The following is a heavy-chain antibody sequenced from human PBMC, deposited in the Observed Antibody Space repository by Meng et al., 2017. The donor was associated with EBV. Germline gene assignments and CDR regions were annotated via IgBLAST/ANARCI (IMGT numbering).Heavy chain of an antibody. D-gene: IGHD1/OR15-1a*01. Sequence: QVQLVQSVAEVQKPWASVKVSCKASGYTFTSYYLHLVRQAPGQGLEWMGIIIPAGGNTNYAQKFRGRFTMTRDTSTSTVYMDLSILTSEDTAVYYCVRELVGGTFDYWGQGTLVTVSS. CDR2: IIPAGGNT. CDR1: GYTFTSYY. J-gene: IGHJ4*02. V-gene: IGHV1-46*01. CDR3: VRELVGGTFDY.